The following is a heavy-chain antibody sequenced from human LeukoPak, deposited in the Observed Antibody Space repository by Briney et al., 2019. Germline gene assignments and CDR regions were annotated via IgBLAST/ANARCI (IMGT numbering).Heavy chain of an antibody. D-gene: IGHD3-3*01. J-gene: IGHJ4*02. CDR1: GGSISSSSYY. Sequence: SETLSLTCTVSGGSISSSSYYWGWIRKPPGKGLEWIGSIYYSGSTYYNPSLKSRVTISVDTSKNQFSLKLSSVTAADTAVYYCTGITIFGVVITYFDYWGQGTLVTVSS. V-gene: IGHV4-39*01. CDR2: IYYSGST. CDR3: TGITIFGVVITYFDY.